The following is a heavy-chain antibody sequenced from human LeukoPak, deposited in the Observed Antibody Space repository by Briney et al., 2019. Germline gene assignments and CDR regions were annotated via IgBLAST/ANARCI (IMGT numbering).Heavy chain of an antibody. CDR3: ARENIAVAGYYYFDY. J-gene: IGHJ4*02. V-gene: IGHV3-30*14. D-gene: IGHD6-19*01. CDR1: GFTFSSYA. Sequence: PGGSLRLSCAASGFTFSSYAMHWVRQAPGKGLEWVAVISYDGSNKYYADSVKGRFTISRDNSRNTLYLQMNSLRAEDTAVYYCARENIAVAGYYYFDYWGQGTLVTVSS. CDR2: ISYDGSNK.